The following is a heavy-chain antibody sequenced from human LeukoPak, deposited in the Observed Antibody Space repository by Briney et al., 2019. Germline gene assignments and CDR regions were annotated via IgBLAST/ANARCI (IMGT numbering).Heavy chain of an antibody. CDR3: ARISPLCSSTSCYIFDP. J-gene: IGHJ5*02. V-gene: IGHV1-2*02. D-gene: IGHD2-2*02. CDR2: IDPNSGGT. CDR1: GYTFTGYY. Sequence: ASVKVSCKASGYTFTGYYMHWVRQAPGPGLEWMGWIDPNSGGTNYAQRFQGRVTMTRDTSISTAYMELSRLRSDDTAVYYCARISPLCSSTSCYIFDPWGQGTLVTVSS.